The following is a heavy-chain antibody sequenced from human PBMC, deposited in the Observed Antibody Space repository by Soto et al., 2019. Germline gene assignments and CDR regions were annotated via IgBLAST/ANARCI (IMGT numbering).Heavy chain of an antibody. V-gene: IGHV4-31*03. J-gene: IGHJ5*02. CDR1: GGSISSGGYY. CDR2: IYYSGST. CDR3: PRWNSWPKRFDP. D-gene: IGHD1-1*01. Sequence: QVQLQESGPGLVKPSQTLSLTCTVSGGSISSGGYYWSWIRQHPGKGLEWIGYIYYSGSTYYNPSLKSRVTISVDTSKNQFSLKLSSVTAADTAVYYCPRWNSWPKRFDPWGQGTLVTVSS.